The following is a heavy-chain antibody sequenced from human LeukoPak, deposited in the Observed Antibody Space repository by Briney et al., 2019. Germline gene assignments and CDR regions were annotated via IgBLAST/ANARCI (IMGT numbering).Heavy chain of an antibody. D-gene: IGHD6-13*01. J-gene: IGHJ4*02. CDR1: GFTFDDYA. Sequence: GGSLRLSCAASGFTFDDYAMHWVRQAPGKGLEWVSGISWNSGSIGYADSVKGRFTISRDNAKNSLYLQMNSLRPEDMAFYYCAKGSYGSTWYYFDHWGQGTLVTVSS. CDR3: AKGSYGSTWYYFDH. V-gene: IGHV3-9*03. CDR2: ISWNSGSI.